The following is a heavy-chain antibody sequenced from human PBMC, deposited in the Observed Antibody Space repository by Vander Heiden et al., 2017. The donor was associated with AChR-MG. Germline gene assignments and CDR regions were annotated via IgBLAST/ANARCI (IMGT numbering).Heavy chain of an antibody. J-gene: IGHJ6*03. CDR2: IYYSGNT. D-gene: IGHD3-16*01. CDR3: ARVTPQGPKGGYYYYMAV. Sequence: QVQLQESGPGLVKPSETLSLTCTVSGGSISSYYWSWIRQPPGKGLEWIGYIYYSGNTNYNPSLKRRVTISVDTSKNHFSLKLSSVTAADTAVYYCARVTPQGPKGGYYYYMAVWCKGTTVTVSS. CDR1: GGSISSYY. V-gene: IGHV4-59*01.